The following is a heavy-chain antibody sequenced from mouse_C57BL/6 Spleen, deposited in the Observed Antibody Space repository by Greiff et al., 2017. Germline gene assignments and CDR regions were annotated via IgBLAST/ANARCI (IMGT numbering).Heavy chain of an antibody. D-gene: IGHD1-1*01. V-gene: IGHV1-82*01. J-gene: IGHJ2*01. CDR3: ARDTTVGYFDY. CDR2: IYPGDGDT. CDR1: GYAFSSSW. Sequence: VQLQQSGPELVKPGASVKISCKASGYAFSSSWMNWVKQRPGKGLEWIGRIYPGDGDTNYNGKFKGKATLTADKSSSTAYMQLSSLTSEDSAVYFCARDTTVGYFDYWGQGTTLTVSS.